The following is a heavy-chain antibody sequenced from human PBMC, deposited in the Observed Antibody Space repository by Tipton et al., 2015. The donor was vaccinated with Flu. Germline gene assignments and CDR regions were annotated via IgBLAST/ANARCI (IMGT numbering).Heavy chain of an antibody. V-gene: IGHV4-38-2*01. D-gene: IGHD4-11*01. CDR1: GDSISSHYY. J-gene: IGHJ5*02. CDR2: INPNGNA. CDR3: ARRDYSNYVSEPKNWFDP. Sequence: TLSLTCAVSGDSISSHYYWAWIRQPPGRGLEWIGNINPNGNAYHNPSLKSRVTISLDKSKNQFSLRLVSMTATDTAVYYCARRDYSNYVSEPKNWFDPWGQGILVTVSS.